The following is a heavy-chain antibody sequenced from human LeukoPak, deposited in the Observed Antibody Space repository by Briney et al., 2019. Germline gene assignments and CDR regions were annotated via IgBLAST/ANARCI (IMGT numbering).Heavy chain of an antibody. CDR3: VKESSGGADAFDI. Sequence: GGSLRLSCASSGFTFSIYAMSWVRQAPGKGLEWVSGSSGSGGGTYYAGSVKGGFTLSRGNSKNTLYLQMNSLRVEDTAIYYCVKESSGGADAFDIWGQGTMVTVSS. J-gene: IGHJ3*02. CDR1: GFTFSIYA. D-gene: IGHD6-19*01. V-gene: IGHV3-23*01. CDR2: SSGSGGGT.